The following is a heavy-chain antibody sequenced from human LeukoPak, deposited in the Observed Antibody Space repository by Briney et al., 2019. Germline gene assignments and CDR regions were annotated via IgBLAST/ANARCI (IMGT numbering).Heavy chain of an antibody. CDR1: GFTFSSYA. CDR2: ISGSGGRT. Sequence: GGSLSLSCAASGFTFSSYAMSWVRQAPGKGLEWVSAISGSGGRTYYADSVKGRFTISRHNSKNTLYLQMNSLRAEDTAVYYCAKDRNTYYYDSSGLLLGYWGQGTLVTVSS. J-gene: IGHJ4*02. V-gene: IGHV3-23*01. CDR3: AKDRNTYYYDSSGLLLGY. D-gene: IGHD3-22*01.